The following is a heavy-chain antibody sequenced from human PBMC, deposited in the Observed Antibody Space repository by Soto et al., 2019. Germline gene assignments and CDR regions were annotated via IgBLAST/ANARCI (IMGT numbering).Heavy chain of an antibody. J-gene: IGHJ3*01. Sequence: QVQLQQWGAGLFEPSETLSLTCAVYGGSFSGYYWGWFRQPPGKGLEWIGEVKHSGNINYNPSLKTRLTVSVDTSKNQFSLKLSSMTAADTAMYYCARGSHFDFSNGYADSFDVWGQGTMVTVSS. CDR2: VKHSGNI. D-gene: IGHD3-3*01. V-gene: IGHV4-34*01. CDR3: ARGSHFDFSNGYADSFDV. CDR1: GGSFSGYY.